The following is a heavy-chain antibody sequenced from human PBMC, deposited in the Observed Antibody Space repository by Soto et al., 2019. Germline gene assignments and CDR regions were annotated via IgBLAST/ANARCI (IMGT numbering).Heavy chain of an antibody. CDR3: ARGQVVAAQH. D-gene: IGHD2-15*01. CDR2: IYHSGGT. V-gene: IGHV4-30-2*01. CDR1: GGSISSGGYA. Sequence: QLQLQESGSGLVKPSQTLSLTCAVSGGSISSGGYAWSWIRQPPGKGLEGIGYIYHSGGTYYNPSLGRRFTISVDRSKNQFALKPSSVTAADTAVYYCARGQVVAAQHGGQGTLFTVSS. J-gene: IGHJ4*02.